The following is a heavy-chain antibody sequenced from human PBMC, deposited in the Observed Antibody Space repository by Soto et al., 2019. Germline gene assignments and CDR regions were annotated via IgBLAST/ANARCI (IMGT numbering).Heavy chain of an antibody. CDR2: ISAYNGNT. Sequence: ASVKVSCKASGYTFTSYGISWVRQAPGQGLEWMGWISAYNGNTNYAQKLRGRVTMTTDTSTSTAYMELRSLRSDDTAVYYCARAHIKDYYYYYGMDVWGQGTTVTVSS. CDR3: ARAHIKDYYYYYGMDV. CDR1: GYTFTSYG. D-gene: IGHD2-21*01. V-gene: IGHV1-18*01. J-gene: IGHJ6*02.